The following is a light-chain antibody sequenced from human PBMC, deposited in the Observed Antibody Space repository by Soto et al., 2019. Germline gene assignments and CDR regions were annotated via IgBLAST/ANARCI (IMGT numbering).Light chain of an antibody. CDR3: QQYINYSWM. Sequence: DIPMTQSPSTLSASVGDTVTITCRASRSISTWLAWYQQKPGKAPKLLIYKASNLESGVPSRFSGSGSGTEFTLTISSLQPDDFATYYCQQYINYSWMFGPGTKVEMK. J-gene: IGKJ1*01. V-gene: IGKV1-5*03. CDR2: KAS. CDR1: RSISTW.